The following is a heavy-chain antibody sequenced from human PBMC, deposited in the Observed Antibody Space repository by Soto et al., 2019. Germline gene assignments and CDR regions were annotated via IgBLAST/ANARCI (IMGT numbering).Heavy chain of an antibody. CDR2: MNPNSGNT. CDR1: GYTFTSYD. J-gene: IGHJ4*02. V-gene: IGHV1-8*01. CDR3: ARSTNDYGDRH. Sequence: QVQLVQSGAEVKKPGASVKVSCKASGYTFTSYDIKWVRQATGQGLEWMGWMNPNSGNTGYAQKFQGRVTMTRNTSISTAHMELSSLRSEDTTMYYCARSTNDYGDRHWGQGTLVTVSS. D-gene: IGHD4-17*01.